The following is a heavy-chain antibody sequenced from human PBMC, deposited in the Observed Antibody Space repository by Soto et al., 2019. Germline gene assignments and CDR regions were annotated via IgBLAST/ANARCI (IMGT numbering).Heavy chain of an antibody. J-gene: IGHJ4*02. CDR3: SRGPGGPDGPGDY. Sequence: QVHLVQSGAEVKKPGASVKVSCKASGYTFTSYAMHWVRQAPGQRLEWMGWINAGNGNTKYSQKFQGRVTITRDTSASTAYMELSSLRSEDTAVYYCSRGPGGPDGPGDYWGQGTLVTVSS. CDR2: INAGNGNT. V-gene: IGHV1-3*01. CDR1: GYTFTSYA. D-gene: IGHD2-15*01.